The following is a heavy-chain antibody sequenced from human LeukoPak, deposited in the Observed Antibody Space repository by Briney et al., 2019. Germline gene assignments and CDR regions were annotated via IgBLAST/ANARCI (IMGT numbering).Heavy chain of an antibody. CDR3: AKDPFDSSGYYSY. Sequence: GGSLRLSCAASGFTFSSYAMSWVRQAPGKGLEWVSAISGSGGSTYYADSVKGRFTISRDKSKNTLYLQMNSLRAEDTAVYYCAKDPFDSSGYYSYWGQGTLVTVSS. V-gene: IGHV3-23*01. CDR2: ISGSGGST. CDR1: GFTFSSYA. J-gene: IGHJ4*02. D-gene: IGHD3-22*01.